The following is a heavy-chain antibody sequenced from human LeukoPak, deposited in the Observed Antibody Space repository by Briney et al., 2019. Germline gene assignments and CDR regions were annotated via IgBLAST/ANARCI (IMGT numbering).Heavy chain of an antibody. J-gene: IGHJ5*02. CDR3: ARDIGLRKAAPPGWFDP. CDR1: GFTFSSYW. V-gene: IGHV3-7*01. CDR2: IKQDGSEK. Sequence: GGSLRLSCAASGFTFSSYWMTWVRQAPGKGLEWVASIKQDGSEKYCVDSVKGRFTISRDNANNSLYLQMNSLRADDTAVYYCARDIGLRKAAPPGWFDPWGQGALVTVSP. D-gene: IGHD6-6*01.